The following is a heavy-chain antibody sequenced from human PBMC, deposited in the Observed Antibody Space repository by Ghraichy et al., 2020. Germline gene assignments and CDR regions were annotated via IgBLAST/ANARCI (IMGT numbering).Heavy chain of an antibody. CDR1: GFTFSSYG. D-gene: IGHD1-7*01. Sequence: LSLTCAASGFTFSSYGMHWVRQAPGKGLEWVAVISYDGSNKYYADSVKGRFTISRDNSKNTLYLQMNSLRAEDTAVYYCAKALLELRLFDADYYYGMDVWGQGTTVTVSS. CDR3: AKALLELRLFDADYYYGMDV. J-gene: IGHJ6*02. V-gene: IGHV3-30*18. CDR2: ISYDGSNK.